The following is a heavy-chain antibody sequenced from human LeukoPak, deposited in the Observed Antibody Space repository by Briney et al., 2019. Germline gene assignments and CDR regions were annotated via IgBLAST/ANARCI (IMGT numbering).Heavy chain of an antibody. D-gene: IGHD2-2*01. J-gene: IGHJ6*03. CDR3: ARGSGDIVVVPAAEGGNWGDYYYYMDV. Sequence: EASVKVSCKASGGTFSSYAISWVRQAPGQGLEWMGGIIPIFGTANYAQKFQGRVTITADESTSTAYMELSSLRSEDTAVYYCARGSGDIVVVPAAEGGNWGDYYYYMDVWGKGTTVTVSS. V-gene: IGHV1-69*01. CDR2: IIPIFGTA. CDR1: GGTFSSYA.